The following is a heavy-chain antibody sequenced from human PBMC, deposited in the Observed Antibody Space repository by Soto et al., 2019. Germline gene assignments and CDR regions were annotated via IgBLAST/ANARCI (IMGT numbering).Heavy chain of an antibody. CDR3: ARDRQRGYCTGGSCYSSFDY. V-gene: IGHV4-34*01. J-gene: IGHJ4*02. Sequence: QVQLQQWGAGLLKPSETLSLTCAIYGGSFSGYYWSWIRQPPGMGLEWIGEVDQRGSTNYNPSLKSRVTISGDTSKNQFSLKLNSVTAADTAVYYCARDRQRGYCTGGSCYSSFDYWGQGALVIVSS. CDR1: GGSFSGYY. D-gene: IGHD2-15*01. CDR2: VDQRGST.